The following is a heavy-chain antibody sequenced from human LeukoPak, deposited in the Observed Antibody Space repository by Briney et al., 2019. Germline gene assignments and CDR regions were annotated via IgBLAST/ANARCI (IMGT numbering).Heavy chain of an antibody. D-gene: IGHD3-22*01. Sequence: GGSLRLSCAASGFTFSSYAMHWVRQAPGKGLEWVAVISYDGSNKYYADSVKGRFTISRDNSKNTLYLQMNSLRAEDTAVYYCAKATVLLMIEEGWYFDYWGQGTLVTVSS. CDR3: AKATVLLMIEEGWYFDY. V-gene: IGHV3-30-3*01. CDR2: ISYDGSNK. J-gene: IGHJ4*02. CDR1: GFTFSSYA.